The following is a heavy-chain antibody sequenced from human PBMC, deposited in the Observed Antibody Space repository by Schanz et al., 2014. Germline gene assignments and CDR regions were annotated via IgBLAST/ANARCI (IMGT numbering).Heavy chain of an antibody. V-gene: IGHV3-7*04. Sequence: EGQLLESGGGLIQPGGSLRLSCAASGFTFSDYYMSWIRQAPGKGLEWVANIKQDGSEKYYVDAVKGRFTISRDNAKNSMYLHMKSLRGEDTAVYYCARDNYYGSGSCAYWGQGTLVTVSS. J-gene: IGHJ4*02. CDR3: ARDNYYGSGSCAY. CDR1: GFTFSDYY. CDR2: IKQDGSEK. D-gene: IGHD3-10*01.